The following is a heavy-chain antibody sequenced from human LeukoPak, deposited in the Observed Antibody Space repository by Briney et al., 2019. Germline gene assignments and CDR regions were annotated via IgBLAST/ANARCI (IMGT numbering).Heavy chain of an antibody. Sequence: SETLSLTCTASGYSIGTWYYWGWIRQPPGKGLEWIGSIFHNGSTHYNPSLESRVTISLDTSKNQFSLRLRSVTAADTAMYYCARVHGSFPRDFWGQGTLVTVSS. J-gene: IGHJ4*02. D-gene: IGHD3-10*01. CDR2: IFHNGST. CDR3: ARVHGSFPRDF. V-gene: IGHV4-38-2*02. CDR1: GYSIGTWYY.